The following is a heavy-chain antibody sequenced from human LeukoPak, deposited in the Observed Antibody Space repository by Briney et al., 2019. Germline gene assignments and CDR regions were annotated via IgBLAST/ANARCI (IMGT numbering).Heavy chain of an antibody. Sequence: PGRSLRLSCAASGFTFSSYGMHWVRQAPGKGLEWVAVIWYDGSNKYYADSVKGRFTISRDNSKNTLYLQMNSLRAEDTAVYYCARDVARAGYSSNRRSSPLDYWGQGTLVTVSS. V-gene: IGHV3-33*01. CDR2: IWYDGSNK. J-gene: IGHJ4*02. CDR1: GFTFSSYG. CDR3: ARDVARAGYSSNRRSSPLDY. D-gene: IGHD6-13*01.